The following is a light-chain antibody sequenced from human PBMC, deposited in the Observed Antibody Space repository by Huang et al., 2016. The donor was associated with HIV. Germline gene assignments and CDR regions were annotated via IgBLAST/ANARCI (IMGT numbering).Light chain of an antibody. CDR1: QGISNY. CDR2: GAS. V-gene: IGKV1-27*01. Sequence: DIQMTQSPSSLSASVGERVTITCRASQGISNYLAWYQQKPGQAPKLLIFGASTLQSRVPSRFSGSVSGTDFTLDIRSLQPEDVATYYCQNYNSVPRTFGQGTKVEI. J-gene: IGKJ1*01. CDR3: QNYNSVPRT.